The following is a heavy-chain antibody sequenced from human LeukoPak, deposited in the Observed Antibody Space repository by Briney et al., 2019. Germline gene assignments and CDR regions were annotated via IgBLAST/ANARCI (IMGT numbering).Heavy chain of an antibody. D-gene: IGHD5-24*01. CDR2: IYYSGHT. Sequence: PSETLSLTCTVSGDSTSPYYWTWIRQPPGKGLEWVGFIYYSGHTNYSPSLKSRVTISLDTSKNQFSLKLTSVTAADTAFYYCAVAGGPNGSDAFDFWGQGTMVTVS. CDR3: AVAGGPNGSDAFDF. J-gene: IGHJ3*01. CDR1: GDSTSPYY. V-gene: IGHV4-59*01.